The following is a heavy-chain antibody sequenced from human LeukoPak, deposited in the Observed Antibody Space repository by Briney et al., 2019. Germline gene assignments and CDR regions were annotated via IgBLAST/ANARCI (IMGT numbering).Heavy chain of an antibody. V-gene: IGHV4-4*07. CDR1: GDSIDIYY. Sequence: SETLSLTCSVSGDSIDIYYWSWIRQSAGRGLEWIGRIYTTGSTNYNPSLKSRGAMSVDTSKKPFSLKLSSVTAADTAVYYCARGRPYSQWFDPWGQGTLVIVSS. J-gene: IGHJ5*02. D-gene: IGHD2-15*01. CDR2: IYTTGST. CDR3: ARGRPYSQWFDP.